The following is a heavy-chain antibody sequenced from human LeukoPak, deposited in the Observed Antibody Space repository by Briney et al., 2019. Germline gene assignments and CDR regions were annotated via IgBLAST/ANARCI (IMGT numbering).Heavy chain of an antibody. CDR3: AKDLGLRYYFDY. CDR2: IRYDGSNK. D-gene: IGHD2-21*02. Sequence: GGSLRLSCAASGFTFSSYGMHWVRQAPGKGLEWVAFIRYDGSNKYYADSVKGRFTISRDNSKNTLYLQMNSLRAEDTAVYYCAKDLGLRYYFDYWGQGTLVTVSS. J-gene: IGHJ4*02. V-gene: IGHV3-30*02. CDR1: GFTFSSYG.